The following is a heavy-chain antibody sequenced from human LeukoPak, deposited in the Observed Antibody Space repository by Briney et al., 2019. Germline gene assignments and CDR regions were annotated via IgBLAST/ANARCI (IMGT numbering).Heavy chain of an antibody. J-gene: IGHJ4*02. Sequence: GGSLRLSCAASGFTFSSYSMNWVRQAPGKGLEWVSRINSDGSSTSYADSVKGRFTISRDNAKNTLYLQMNSLRAEDTAVYYCARGDYDFDYWGQGTLVTVSS. V-gene: IGHV3-74*01. CDR1: GFTFSSYS. D-gene: IGHD4-17*01. CDR2: INSDGSST. CDR3: ARGDYDFDY.